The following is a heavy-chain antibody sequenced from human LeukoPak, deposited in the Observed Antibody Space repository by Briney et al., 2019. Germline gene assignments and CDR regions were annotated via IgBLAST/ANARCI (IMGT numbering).Heavy chain of an antibody. CDR2: IYYSGST. J-gene: IGHJ6*02. Sequence: SETLSLTCTVSGGSISNYYWSWIRQPPGKGLEWIGYIYYSGSTNYNPFLKSRVTMSVDTSKNQFSLKLSSVTAADTAVYYCARQFSYYNYGLDVWGQGTTVTVSS. CDR3: ARQFSYYNYGLDV. CDR1: GGSISNYY. V-gene: IGHV4-59*01.